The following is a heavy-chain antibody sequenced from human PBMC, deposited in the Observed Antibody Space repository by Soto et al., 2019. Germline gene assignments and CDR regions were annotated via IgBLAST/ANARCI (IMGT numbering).Heavy chain of an antibody. CDR1: GFTFSSYW. CDR3: ARDRGYCSSTSCFNWFDP. J-gene: IGHJ5*02. CDR2: INSDGSST. D-gene: IGHD2-2*01. Sequence: GGSLRLSCAASGFTFSSYWMHWVRQAPGKGLVWVSRINSDGSSTSYADSVKGRFTISRDNAKNTLYLQMNSLRAEDTAVYYCARDRGYCSSTSCFNWFDPWGQGTLVTVSS. V-gene: IGHV3-74*01.